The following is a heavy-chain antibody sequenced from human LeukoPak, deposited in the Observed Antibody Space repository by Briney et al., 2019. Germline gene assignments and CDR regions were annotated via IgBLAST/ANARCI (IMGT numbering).Heavy chain of an antibody. Sequence: GGSLRLSCAASGFTFDDYAMHWVRQAPGKGLEWVSLISWDGGSTYYADSVKGRFTISRDNSKNSLYLQMNSLRAEDTALYYCAKDKTAAYYFDYWGQGTLVTVSS. CDR1: GFTFDDYA. D-gene: IGHD2-21*02. CDR2: ISWDGGST. V-gene: IGHV3-43D*03. J-gene: IGHJ4*02. CDR3: AKDKTAAYYFDY.